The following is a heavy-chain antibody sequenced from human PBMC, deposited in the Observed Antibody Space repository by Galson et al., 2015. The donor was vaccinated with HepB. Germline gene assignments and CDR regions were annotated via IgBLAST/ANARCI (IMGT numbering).Heavy chain of an antibody. CDR3: ARDYLDYYASGSYYSNWFEP. V-gene: IGHV3-74*01. D-gene: IGHD3-10*01. CDR2: INGDGSRA. J-gene: IGHJ5*02. CDR1: GFTFNGYW. Sequence: SLRLSCAASGFTFNGYWMHWVRQTPGKGLVWVSRINGDGSRAIYADSVKGRFTISRDNAENTLYLQMNSLRAEDTAVYYCARDYLDYYASGSYYSNWFEPWGQGTLVTVSS.